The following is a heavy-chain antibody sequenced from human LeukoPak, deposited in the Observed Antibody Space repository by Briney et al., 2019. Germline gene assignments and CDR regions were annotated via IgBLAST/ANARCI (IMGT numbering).Heavy chain of an antibody. CDR2: ISGSGGST. D-gene: IGHD3-22*01. CDR3: AKVYRGYDSSATFDY. J-gene: IGHJ4*02. V-gene: IGHV3-23*01. CDR1: GFTFSSYW. Sequence: PGGSLRLSCAASGFTFSSYWMSWVRQAPGKGLEWVSAISGSGGSTYYADSVKGRFTISRDNSKNTLYLQMNSLRAEDTAVYYCAKVYRGYDSSATFDYWGQGTLVTVSS.